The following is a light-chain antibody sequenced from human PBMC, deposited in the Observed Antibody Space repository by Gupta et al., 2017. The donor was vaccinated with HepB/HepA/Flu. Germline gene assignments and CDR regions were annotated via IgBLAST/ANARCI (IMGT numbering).Light chain of an antibody. Sequence: SSLTQPRSVSGSPGQSVTISCTGTTSDVGGYDHVSWYQQHPGKDPKLIIFAVNKRPAGVPDCFSGSKAGNTASLTVAGLKAEEEADYYCCSDAGDYTFEFGAGTKVTVL. CDR1: TSDVGGYDH. V-gene: IGLV2-11*01. CDR3: CSDAGDYTFE. CDR2: AVN. J-gene: IGLJ1*01.